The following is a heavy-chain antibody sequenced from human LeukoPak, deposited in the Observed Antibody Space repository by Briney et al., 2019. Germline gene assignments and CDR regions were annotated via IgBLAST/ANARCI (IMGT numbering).Heavy chain of an antibody. D-gene: IGHD1-26*01. J-gene: IGHJ4*02. CDR3: ASTVGSRAGY. CDR2: IYHSGST. V-gene: IGHV4-38-2*02. CDR1: GYSISSGYY. Sequence: PSETLSLTCTVSGYSISSGYYWGWIRQPPGKGLEWIGSIYHSGSTYYNPSLKSRVTISVDKSKNQFSLKLSSVTAADTAVYYCASTVGSRAGYWGQGTLVTVSS.